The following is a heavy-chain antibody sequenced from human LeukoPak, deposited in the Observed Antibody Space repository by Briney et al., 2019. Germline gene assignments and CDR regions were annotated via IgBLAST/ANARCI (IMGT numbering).Heavy chain of an antibody. V-gene: IGHV3-30*02. D-gene: IGHD3-10*01. J-gene: IGHJ4*02. CDR3: ASRLTSGSYYNNFDY. CDR1: GFTFSSYG. Sequence: GGSLRLSCAASGFTFSSYGMHWVRQAPGKGLEWVAFIRYDEASKYYADSVKGRFTISRDNSKNTLYLQMNSLRAEDTAVYYCASRLTSGSYYNNFDYWGQGTLVTVSS. CDR2: IRYDEASK.